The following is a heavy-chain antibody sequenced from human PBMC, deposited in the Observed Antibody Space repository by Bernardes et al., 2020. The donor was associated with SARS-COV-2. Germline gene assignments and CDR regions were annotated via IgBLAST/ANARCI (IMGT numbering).Heavy chain of an antibody. CDR1: GFTFSNYW. V-gene: IGHV3-7*03. CDR3: ARDSYYNSGTYYYSSRGYFDY. D-gene: IGHD3-10*01. J-gene: IGHJ4*02. CDR2: IKQDGSEQ. Sequence: GGSLRLSCAASGFTFSNYWMTWVRQAPGKGLEWVANIKQDGSEQYYMDSVKGRFVVSRDNAKKLLYLQMSSLRAEDTAMYYCARDSYYNSGTYYYSSRGYFDYWGQGTLATVSS.